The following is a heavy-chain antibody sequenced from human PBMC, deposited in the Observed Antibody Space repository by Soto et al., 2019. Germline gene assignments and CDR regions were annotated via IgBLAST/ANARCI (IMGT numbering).Heavy chain of an antibody. CDR3: ARSVLGYCSGGSCYEWFDP. V-gene: IGHV2-26*01. D-gene: IGHD2-15*01. CDR1: GFSLSNARMG. CDR2: IFSNDEK. J-gene: IGHJ5*02. Sequence: SGPTLVNPTETLTLTCTVSGFSLSNARMGVSWIRQPPGKALEWLAHIFSNDEKSYSTSLKSRLTISKVTSKSQVVLTMTNMDPVDTATYYCARSVLGYCSGGSCYEWFDPWGQGTLVTVSS.